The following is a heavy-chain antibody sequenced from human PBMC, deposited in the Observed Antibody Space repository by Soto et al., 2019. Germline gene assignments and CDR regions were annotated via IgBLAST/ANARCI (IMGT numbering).Heavy chain of an antibody. CDR2: IMPVFRRP. V-gene: IGHV1-69*12. CDR1: GGTFRTSA. CDR3: ARDKDRLQLGGNYYYILDV. J-gene: IGHJ6*02. Sequence: QVQLVQSGAEVKKPGSSVKVSCKASGGTFRTSAISWVRQAPGQGLEWVGGIMPVFRRPKYAQNFQDRVTITADESTSTAYMEPSSLRSDDTAVYYCARDKDRLQLGGNYYYILDVWGQGTAVTVSS. D-gene: IGHD1-1*01.